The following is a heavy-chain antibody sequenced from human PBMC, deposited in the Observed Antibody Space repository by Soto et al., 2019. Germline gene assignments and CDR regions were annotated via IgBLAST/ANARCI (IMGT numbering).Heavy chain of an antibody. CDR1: GGSISSYY. V-gene: IGHV4-59*01. Sequence: SETLSLTCTVSGGSISSYYWSWLRQPPGKGLEWIGYIYYSGSTNYNPSLKSRVTISVDTSKNQFSLKLSSVTAADTAVYYCARDITISMVGMDVWGQGTTVTVS. J-gene: IGHJ6*02. CDR3: ARDITISMVGMDV. D-gene: IGHD3-3*01. CDR2: IYYSGST.